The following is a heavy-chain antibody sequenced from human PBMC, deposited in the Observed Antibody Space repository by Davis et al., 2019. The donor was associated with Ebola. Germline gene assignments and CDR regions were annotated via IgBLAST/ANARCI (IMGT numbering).Heavy chain of an antibody. J-gene: IGHJ6*04. CDR2: INAGNGNT. CDR3: ARDQIVGVVAATSPYYYYGMDV. CDR1: GYTFTSYA. D-gene: IGHD2-15*01. V-gene: IGHV1-3*01. Sequence: ASVKVSCKASGYTFTSYAMHWVRQAPGQRLEWMGWINAGNGNTKYSQKFQGRVTITRDTSTSTVYMELSSLRSEDTAVYYCARDQIVGVVAATSPYYYYGMDVWGKGTTVTVSS.